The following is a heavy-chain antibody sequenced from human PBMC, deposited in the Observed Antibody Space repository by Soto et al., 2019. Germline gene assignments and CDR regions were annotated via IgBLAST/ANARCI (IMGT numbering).Heavy chain of an antibody. CDR1: GGTFSSYA. Sequence: QVQLVQSGAEVKKPGSSVKVSCKASGGTFSSYAISWVRQAPGQGLEWMGGIIPIVGTANYAQKFQGRVTITADESTSTAYRELSSLRSEDTAVYYCARLGYVCVGSCFVDVGYCHYWGQVTLVTVSS. V-gene: IGHV1-69*01. J-gene: IGHJ4*02. CDR3: ARLGYVCVGSCFVDVGYCHY. CDR2: IIPIVGTA. D-gene: IGHD2-15*01.